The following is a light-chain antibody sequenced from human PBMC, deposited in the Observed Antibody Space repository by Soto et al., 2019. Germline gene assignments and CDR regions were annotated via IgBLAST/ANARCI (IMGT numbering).Light chain of an antibody. CDR1: QTISSW. J-gene: IGKJ1*01. Sequence: DIQMTQSPSTLSGSVGDRVTITCRASQTISSWLAWYQQKAGKAPKLLIYKASTLQSGFPSRFSGSGSGTEFTLTISSLQPDDFATYYCQQYNSYSPRTFGQGTKVDI. CDR3: QQYNSYSPRT. CDR2: KAS. V-gene: IGKV1-5*03.